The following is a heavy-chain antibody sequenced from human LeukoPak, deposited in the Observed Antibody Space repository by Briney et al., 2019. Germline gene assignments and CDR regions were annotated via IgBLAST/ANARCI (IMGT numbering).Heavy chain of an antibody. D-gene: IGHD3-22*01. CDR3: ARSYYDSTSLSAFDI. CDR2: IYYSGST. CDR1: GGSISSYY. J-gene: IGHJ3*02. Sequence: SETLSLTCTVSGGSISSYYWSWIRQPPGKGLEWIGYIYYSGSTNYNPSLKSRVTISVDTSKNQFSLKLSSVTAADTAVYYCARSYYDSTSLSAFDIWGQGTMVTVSS. V-gene: IGHV4-59*08.